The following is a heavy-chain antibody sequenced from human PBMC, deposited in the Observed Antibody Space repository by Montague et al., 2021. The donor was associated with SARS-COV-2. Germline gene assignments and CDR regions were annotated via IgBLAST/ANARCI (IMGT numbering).Heavy chain of an antibody. CDR3: ARWDPQTLTLIGLRGKSASDY. CDR1: GGSISGYY. V-gene: IGHV4-34*01. J-gene: IGHJ4*02. CDR2: INHSGTT. Sequence: SETLFLTCAVYGGSISGYYWTWIRQSPGKGLEWIAEINHSGTTNYNFNPSLRSRVTISVDTSKSQFSLKLSSVTAADTGVYYCARWDPQTLTLIGLRGKSASDYWGQGTLVTVSS. D-gene: IGHD4-23*01.